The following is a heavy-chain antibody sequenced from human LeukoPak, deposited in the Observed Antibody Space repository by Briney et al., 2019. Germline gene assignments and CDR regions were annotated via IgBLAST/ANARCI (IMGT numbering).Heavy chain of an antibody. CDR2: IYYSGST. CDR3: ARGQSGGYCTNGVCYMGWFDP. D-gene: IGHD2-8*01. V-gene: IGHV4-59*01. CDR1: GGSISSYY. J-gene: IGHJ5*02. Sequence: SETLSLTCTVSGGSISSYYWSWIRQPPGKGLGWIGYIYYSGSTNYNPSLKSRVTISVDTSKNQFSLKLSSVTAADTAVYYCARGQSGGYCTNGVCYMGWFDPWGQGTLVTVSS.